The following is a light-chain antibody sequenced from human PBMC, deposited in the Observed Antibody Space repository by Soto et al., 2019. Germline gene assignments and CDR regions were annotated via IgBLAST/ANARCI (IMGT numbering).Light chain of an antibody. V-gene: IGKV3-20*01. J-gene: IGKJ1*01. CDR3: QQCGSSVWT. Sequence: LVLPHSHATLLSSPGETAALSSSARRYAGTRLAWYQQKPGQAPRLLIYCTSKRATDIPARFSGSGSGTDFTLTISSLEPEDFAVYYCQQCGSSVWTFGQGTKVDI. CDR2: CTS. CDR1: RYAGTR.